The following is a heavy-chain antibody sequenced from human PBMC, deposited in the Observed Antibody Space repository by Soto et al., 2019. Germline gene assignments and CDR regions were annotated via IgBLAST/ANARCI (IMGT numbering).Heavy chain of an antibody. CDR1: GLTFSTYA. V-gene: IGHV3-23*01. J-gene: IGHJ6*02. Sequence: DVQLLQSGGGLVQRGGSLRLSCAASGLTFSTYAMNWVRQAPGKGLEWVSVISGSGVSTSYADSVKGRFIISRDNSKNTMYLQMTSLRAEDTAVYYCANSLEGGYYNYFGMDVWGQGTTVTVSS. CDR3: ANSLEGGYYNYFGMDV. D-gene: IGHD3-16*01. CDR2: ISGSGVST.